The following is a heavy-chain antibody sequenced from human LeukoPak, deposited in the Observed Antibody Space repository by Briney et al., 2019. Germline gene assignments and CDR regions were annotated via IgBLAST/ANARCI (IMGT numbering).Heavy chain of an antibody. J-gene: IGHJ4*02. CDR2: IGAHNGNP. Sequence: ASVKVSCKASGYTFRSYGIAWVRQAPGQGLEWMGWIGAHNGNPNYAQKFQGRVTMTIDTSTSTTYMELRSLRSDDTAVYYCAREKEYCGGDCSVFDYWGQGTLVTVSS. V-gene: IGHV1-18*01. D-gene: IGHD2-21*02. CDR1: GYTFRSYG. CDR3: AREKEYCGGDCSVFDY.